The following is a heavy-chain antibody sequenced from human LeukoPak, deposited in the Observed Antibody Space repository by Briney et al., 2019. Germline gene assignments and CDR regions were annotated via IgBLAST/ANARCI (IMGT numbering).Heavy chain of an antibody. Sequence: GGSLRLSCAASGFTFSSYSMNWVRQAPGKGLEWVSSISSSSSYIYYADSVKGRFTISRDNAKNSLYLQMNSLRAEDTAVYYCARVGIQLWLFDYWGQGTLVTVSS. J-gene: IGHJ4*02. CDR3: ARVGIQLWLFDY. CDR2: ISSSSSYI. D-gene: IGHD5-18*01. V-gene: IGHV3-21*01. CDR1: GFTFSSYS.